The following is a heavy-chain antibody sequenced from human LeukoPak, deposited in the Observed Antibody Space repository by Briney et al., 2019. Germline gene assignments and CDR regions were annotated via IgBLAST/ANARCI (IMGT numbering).Heavy chain of an antibody. V-gene: IGHV4-38-2*02. D-gene: IGHD6-13*01. J-gene: IGHJ5*02. CDR2: IYHSGST. Sequence: NPSETLSLTCTVSGYSISSGYYWAWIRQPPGKGLEWIGSIYHSGSTYYNPSLKSRVTISVDTSKNQFSLKLSSVTAADTAVYYCARVLWQQLDGGWFDPWGQGTLVTVSS. CDR1: GYSISSGYY. CDR3: ARVLWQQLDGGWFDP.